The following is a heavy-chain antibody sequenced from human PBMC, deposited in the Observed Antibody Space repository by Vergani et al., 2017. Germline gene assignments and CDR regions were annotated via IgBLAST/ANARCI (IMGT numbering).Heavy chain of an antibody. J-gene: IGHJ5*02. Sequence: EVQLVQSGAEVKKPGESLKISCKGSGYSFTSYWIGWVRQMPGKGLEWMGIIYPGDSDTRYSPSFQGQVTISADKSISTAYLQWSSLKASDTAVYYCARDGHQQWLVQGWFDPWGQGTLVTVSS. CDR3: ARDGHQQWLVQGWFDP. CDR1: GYSFTSYW. D-gene: IGHD6-19*01. CDR2: IYPGDSDT. V-gene: IGHV5-51*03.